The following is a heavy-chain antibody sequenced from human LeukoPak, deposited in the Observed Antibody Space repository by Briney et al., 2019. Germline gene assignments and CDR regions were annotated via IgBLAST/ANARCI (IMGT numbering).Heavy chain of an antibody. CDR1: GFTFSSYS. Sequence: PGGSLRLSCAASGFTFSSYSMHWVRQAPGKGLEWVSYISITSNTIYYADSVKGRFTISRDNAKNSLYLQMNSLRAEDTAVYYCARDRRTYGTFDIWGQGTMVTVSS. J-gene: IGHJ3*02. CDR3: ARDRRTYGTFDI. V-gene: IGHV3-48*01. D-gene: IGHD4-17*01. CDR2: ISITSNTI.